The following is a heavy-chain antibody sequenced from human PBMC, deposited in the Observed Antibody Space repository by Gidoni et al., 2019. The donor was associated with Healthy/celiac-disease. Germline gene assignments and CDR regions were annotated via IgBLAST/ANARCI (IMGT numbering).Heavy chain of an antibody. V-gene: IGHV1-3*01. Sequence: QVQLVQSGAEVKKPGASVKVSCKASGSTFTSYAMHWVRQAPGQRLEWMGWINAGNGNTKYSQKFQGRVTITRDTSASTAYMELSSLRSEDTAVYYCARVGAESSSGWYFRDRWFDPWGQGTLVTVSS. CDR2: INAGNGNT. J-gene: IGHJ5*02. D-gene: IGHD6-19*01. CDR1: GSTFTSYA. CDR3: ARVGAESSSGWYFRDRWFDP.